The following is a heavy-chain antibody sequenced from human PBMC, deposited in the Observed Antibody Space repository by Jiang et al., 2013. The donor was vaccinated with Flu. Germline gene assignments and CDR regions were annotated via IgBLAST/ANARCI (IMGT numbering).Heavy chain of an antibody. J-gene: IGHJ4*02. V-gene: IGHV1-46*01. CDR3: AREWGYYYDSSGYYAFDY. Sequence: WVRQAPGQGLEWMGIINPSGGSTSYAQKFQGRVTMTRDTSTSTVYMELSSLRSEDTAVYYCAREWGYYYDSSGYYAFDYWGQGTLVTVSS. CDR2: INPSGGST. D-gene: IGHD3-22*01.